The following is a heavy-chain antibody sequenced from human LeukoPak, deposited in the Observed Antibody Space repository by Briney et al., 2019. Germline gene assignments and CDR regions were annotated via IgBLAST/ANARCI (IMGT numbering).Heavy chain of an antibody. J-gene: IGHJ6*02. CDR1: GGSFSGYY. V-gene: IGHV4-34*01. D-gene: IGHD6-13*01. CDR2: INHSGST. CDR3: ARSGIAAVHYYYYYGMDV. Sequence: PSETLSLTCAVYGGSFSGYYWSWIRQPPGKGLEWIGEINHSGSTNYNPSLKSRVTISVDTSKNQFSLKLSSVTAADTAVYYCARSGIAAVHYYYYYGMDVWGQGTLVTVSS.